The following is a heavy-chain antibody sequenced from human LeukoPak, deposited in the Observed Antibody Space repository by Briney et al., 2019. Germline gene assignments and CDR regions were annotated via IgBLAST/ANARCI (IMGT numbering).Heavy chain of an antibody. CDR3: ATRDDSGYKDY. D-gene: IGHD5-12*01. Sequence: GESMKISCTGFGYSFTSYWIGWVRQMPGKGLEWMGIIYPGVSDTRYSPSFQGQVTISADKSISTAYLQWSSLKASDTAMCYCATRDDSGYKDYWGQGTLVTVSS. CDR1: GYSFTSYW. J-gene: IGHJ4*02. CDR2: IYPGVSDT. V-gene: IGHV5-51*01.